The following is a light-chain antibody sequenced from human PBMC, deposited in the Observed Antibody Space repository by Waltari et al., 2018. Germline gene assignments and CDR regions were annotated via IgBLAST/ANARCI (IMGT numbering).Light chain of an antibody. Sequence: IVLTQSPGTLSLTPGGRATLACRASQNIGNYLAWYQQKPGQAPRLLFYGASIRATGIPDRFSGSGSGTDFSLTISSLEPEDFAIYYCQHHVRLPATFGQGTKVEIK. V-gene: IGKV3-20*01. CDR1: QNIGNY. CDR3: QHHVRLPAT. CDR2: GAS. J-gene: IGKJ1*01.